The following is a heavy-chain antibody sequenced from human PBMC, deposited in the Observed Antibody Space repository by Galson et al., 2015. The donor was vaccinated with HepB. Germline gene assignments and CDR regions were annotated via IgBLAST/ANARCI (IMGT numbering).Heavy chain of an antibody. CDR1: GFTFSSYA. CDR2: ISGSGGST. J-gene: IGHJ6*02. D-gene: IGHD6-6*01. V-gene: IGHV3-23*01. CDR3: AKVNSYSSSGGGMDV. Sequence: LRLSCAASGFTFSSYAMSWVRQAPGKGLEWVSAISGSGGSTYYADSVKGRFTISRDNSKSTLYLQMNSLRAEDTAVYYCAKVNSYSSSGGGMDVWGQGTTVTVSS.